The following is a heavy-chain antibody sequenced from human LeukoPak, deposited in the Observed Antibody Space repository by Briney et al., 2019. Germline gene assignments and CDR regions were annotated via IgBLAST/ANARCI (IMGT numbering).Heavy chain of an antibody. CDR1: GFTFSSYA. CDR3: ARSAANPYYFDY. Sequence: GGALRLSCAASGFTFSSYAMHWVRQAPGKGLEYVSAISRNGGSTYYAHSVNDRFTISRDNSKNTLYLQMGSLRAEDLAVYYCARSAANPYYFDYWGQGTLVTVSS. J-gene: IGHJ4*02. V-gene: IGHV3-64*01. D-gene: IGHD4/OR15-4a*01. CDR2: ISRNGGST.